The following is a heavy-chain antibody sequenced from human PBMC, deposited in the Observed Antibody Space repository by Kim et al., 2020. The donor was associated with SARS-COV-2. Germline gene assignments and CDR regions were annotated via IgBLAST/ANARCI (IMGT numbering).Heavy chain of an antibody. D-gene: IGHD1-26*01. Sequence: GESLKISCEGSGYTFTKYWIGWVRQMPGKGLEWMGIIYPGDSDTTYNPSFQGQVTISVDISISTAYLQWSSLRASDTAIYYCTRHLNSGTYWGNTYYGVDVWGQGTTVTVSS. CDR2: IYPGDSDT. CDR3: TRHLNSGTYWGNTYYGVDV. J-gene: IGHJ6*02. V-gene: IGHV5-51*01. CDR1: GYTFTKYW.